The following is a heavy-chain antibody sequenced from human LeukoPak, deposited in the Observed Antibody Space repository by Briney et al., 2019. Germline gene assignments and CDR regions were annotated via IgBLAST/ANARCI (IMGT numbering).Heavy chain of an antibody. V-gene: IGHV4-61*08. CDR3: ARRRPTFSYTNYYYGMDV. CDR2: IYYSGST. J-gene: IGHJ6*02. Sequence: SETLSLTCTVSGGSISSGGYYWSWIRQHPGKGLEWIGYIYYSGSTNYNPSLKSRVTISVDTSKNQFSLKLSSVTAADTAVYYCARRRPTFSYTNYYYGMDVWGQGTTVTVSS. CDR1: GGSISSGGYY. D-gene: IGHD3-16*01.